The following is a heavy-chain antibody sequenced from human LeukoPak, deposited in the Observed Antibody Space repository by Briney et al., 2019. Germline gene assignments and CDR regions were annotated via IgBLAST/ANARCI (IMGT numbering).Heavy chain of an antibody. V-gene: IGHV3-74*01. D-gene: IGHD3-22*01. J-gene: IGHJ4*02. Sequence: GGSLRLSCAASGFTFSRYWMHWVRQAPGKGLVWVSRINTDGRTITYADSVKGRFTISRDNAKNTLYLQMNSLRAEDTAVYYCVLGGYDSRYLGFDYWGQGTLVTVSS. CDR2: INTDGRTI. CDR3: VLGGYDSRYLGFDY. CDR1: GFTFSRYW.